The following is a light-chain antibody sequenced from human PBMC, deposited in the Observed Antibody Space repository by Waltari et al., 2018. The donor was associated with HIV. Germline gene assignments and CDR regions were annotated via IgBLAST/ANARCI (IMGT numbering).Light chain of an antibody. CDR3: QQRSNWPPGIT. J-gene: IGKJ4*01. CDR2: DAS. Sequence: EIVLTQSPATLSLSPGERATLSCRASQSGSGSLAWYQQKPGQAPRLLMFDASNRAAGIPARFSGSGSGTDFTLTISSLEPEDFAVYYCQQRSNWPPGITFGGGTKV. CDR1: QSGSGS. V-gene: IGKV3-11*01.